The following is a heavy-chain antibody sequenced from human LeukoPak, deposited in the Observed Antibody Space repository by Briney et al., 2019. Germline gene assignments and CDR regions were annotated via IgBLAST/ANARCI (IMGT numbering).Heavy chain of an antibody. CDR1: GGSISSTSNY. Sequence: SETLSLTCTVSGGSISSTSNYWGWIRQPPGKGLEWIASIYYSGNTYYNPSLKNRVTISVDTSKNQFSLKLSSVTAADTAVYYCARRETCSGGSSCSFDYWGQGALVIVSS. CDR2: IYYSGNT. D-gene: IGHD2-15*01. V-gene: IGHV4-39*01. J-gene: IGHJ4*02. CDR3: ARRETCSGGSSCSFDY.